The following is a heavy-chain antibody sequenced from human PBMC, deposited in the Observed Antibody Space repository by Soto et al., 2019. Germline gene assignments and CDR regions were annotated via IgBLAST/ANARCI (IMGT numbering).Heavy chain of an antibody. CDR2: VSNSEDHT. CDR3: AKDGLRWFGNLVNYFDY. Sequence: EVQLLESGGGLVQPGGSLRLSCAASGLTFNSYAMSWVRQAPGKGLEWVSAVSNSEDHTYYADSVRGRFTISRDNSRNTLYLQMNSLRAADTAVYYCAKDGLRWFGNLVNYFDYWGQGTLFTVS. V-gene: IGHV3-23*01. D-gene: IGHD3-10*01. J-gene: IGHJ4*02. CDR1: GLTFNSYA.